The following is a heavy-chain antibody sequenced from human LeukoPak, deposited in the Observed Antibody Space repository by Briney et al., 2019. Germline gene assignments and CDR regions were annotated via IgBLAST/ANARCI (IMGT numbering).Heavy chain of an antibody. Sequence: PSETLSLTCAVYGGSFSGYYWSWIRQPPGKGLEWIGEINHSGSTNYNPSLKSRVTISVDTSKNQFFLKLSSVTAADTAVYYCARGIRRHYYGSGSYYNTGRRIGDYFDYWGQGTLVTVSS. CDR2: INHSGST. CDR1: GGSFSGYY. CDR3: ARGIRRHYYGSGSYYNTGRRIGDYFDY. V-gene: IGHV4-34*01. J-gene: IGHJ4*02. D-gene: IGHD3-10*01.